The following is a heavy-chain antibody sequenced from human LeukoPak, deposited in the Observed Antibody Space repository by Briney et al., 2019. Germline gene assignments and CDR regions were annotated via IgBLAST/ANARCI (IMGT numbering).Heavy chain of an antibody. Sequence: GRSLRLSCGASGITFSSYGMHWVRQAPGKGLEWVASISYDGSNKYYADSVKGRFTISRDNSKNTLFLQMNSLRAEDTAVYYCAKGGEVSSWYKRLKLYFDYWGQGTLVTVSS. CDR1: GITFSSYG. J-gene: IGHJ4*02. V-gene: IGHV3-30*18. D-gene: IGHD6-13*01. CDR3: AKGGEVSSWYKRLKLYFDY. CDR2: ISYDGSNK.